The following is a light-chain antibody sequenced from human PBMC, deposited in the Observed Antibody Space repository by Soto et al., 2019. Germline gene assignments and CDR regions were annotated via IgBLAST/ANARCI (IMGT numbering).Light chain of an antibody. CDR2: DAS. CDR3: QQYGSSPRIT. V-gene: IGKV3-20*01. CDR1: QSVSSY. Sequence: EIVLTQSPATLSLSPGERATLSCRASQSVSSYLAWYQQKPGQAPRLLIYDASNRATGIPDRFSGSGSGTDFTLTISRLEPEDFAVYYCQQYGSSPRITFGQGTRLAIK. J-gene: IGKJ5*01.